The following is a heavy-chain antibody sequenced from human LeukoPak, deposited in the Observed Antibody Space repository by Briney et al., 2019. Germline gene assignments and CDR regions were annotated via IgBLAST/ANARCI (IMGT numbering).Heavy chain of an antibody. J-gene: IGHJ4*02. Sequence: GSLGLSCAASGFTFSSYAMHWVRQAPGKWLEWVAVISYDGSNKYYADSVKGRFTISRDNSKNTLYLQINSHRAEDTAVYYCARDPLYDILTGYRNYFDYWGQGTLVTVSS. V-gene: IGHV3-30-3*01. D-gene: IGHD3-9*01. CDR2: ISYDGSNK. CDR1: GFTFSSYA. CDR3: ARDPLYDILTGYRNYFDY.